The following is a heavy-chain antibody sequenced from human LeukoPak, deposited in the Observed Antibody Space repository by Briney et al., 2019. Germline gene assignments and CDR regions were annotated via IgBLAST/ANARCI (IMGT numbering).Heavy chain of an antibody. CDR1: GFTFSSYG. Sequence: GRSLRLSCAASGFTFSSYGMHWVRQAPGKGLEWVAVIWYDGSNKYYADSVKGRFTISRDNSKNTPYLQMNSLRAEDTAVYYCARGAYCSSTSCYEGLYYYYGMDVWGQGTTVTVSS. D-gene: IGHD2-2*01. CDR2: IWYDGSNK. V-gene: IGHV3-33*01. J-gene: IGHJ6*02. CDR3: ARGAYCSSTSCYEGLYYYYGMDV.